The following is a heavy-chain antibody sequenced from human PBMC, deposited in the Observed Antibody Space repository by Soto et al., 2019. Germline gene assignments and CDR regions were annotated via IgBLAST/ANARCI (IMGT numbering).Heavy chain of an antibody. CDR2: INPNSGDT. CDR1: GYAFTGYY. CDR3: ATGYSYVHF. Sequence: APVKVSCKSSGYAFTGYYIHWVRQAPGQGLEWMGWINPNSGDTNYAQKFQGRVTMTRDTSFSTAYMELSSLRSDDTAVYYCATGYSYVHFWGQGTLVTVSS. V-gene: IGHV1-2*02. J-gene: IGHJ4*02. D-gene: IGHD5-18*01.